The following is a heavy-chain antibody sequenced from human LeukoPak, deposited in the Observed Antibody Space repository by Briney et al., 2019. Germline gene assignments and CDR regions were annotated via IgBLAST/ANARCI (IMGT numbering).Heavy chain of an antibody. CDR3: ARDWSGSGRRMYYYYMDV. CDR2: INPNSGGT. D-gene: IGHD3-10*01. Sequence: GASVKVSCKASGYTFTRYYMHWVRQAPGQGLEWMGWINPNSGGTNYAQKFQGRVTMTRDTSISTAYMELSRLRSDDTAVYYCARDWSGSGRRMYYYYMDVWGKGTTVTISS. J-gene: IGHJ6*03. V-gene: IGHV1-2*02. CDR1: GYTFTRYY.